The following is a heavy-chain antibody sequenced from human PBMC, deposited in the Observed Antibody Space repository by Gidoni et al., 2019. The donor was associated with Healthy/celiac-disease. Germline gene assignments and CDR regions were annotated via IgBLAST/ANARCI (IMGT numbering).Heavy chain of an antibody. Sequence: VQLVHSGAVVKKPGSSVQVSCNAYGGTFSSYSIIWVRQGPGQGLEWMGGIIPIFGTGDYAQKFQGRVTITADKSTSTAYMELRSLRSEDTAVYYCARVEYDFWSGNPGGEEHYNWFDPWGQGTLVTVSS. CDR1: GGTFSSYS. V-gene: IGHV1-69*06. D-gene: IGHD3-3*01. J-gene: IGHJ5*02. CDR2: IIPIFGTG. CDR3: ARVEYDFWSGNPGGEEHYNWFDP.